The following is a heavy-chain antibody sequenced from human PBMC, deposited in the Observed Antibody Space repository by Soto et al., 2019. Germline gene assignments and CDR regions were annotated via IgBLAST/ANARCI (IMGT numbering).Heavy chain of an antibody. Sequence: QVPLVQSGAEVKKPGASVKVSCKASGYIFNSYGFSWVRQAPGQGLEWMGWISAYNGNTNYAQKLQGRVTMTTDTSTSTAYMELRSLRSDDTAVYYCARPRGGYDFWSGYFDYWGQGTLVTVSS. D-gene: IGHD3-3*01. CDR1: GYIFNSYG. CDR3: ARPRGGYDFWSGYFDY. J-gene: IGHJ4*02. V-gene: IGHV1-18*01. CDR2: ISAYNGNT.